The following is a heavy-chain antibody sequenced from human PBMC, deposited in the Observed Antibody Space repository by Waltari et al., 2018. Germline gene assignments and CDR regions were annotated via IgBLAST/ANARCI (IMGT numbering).Heavy chain of an antibody. V-gene: IGHV4-39*01. CDR1: GGSISSSSYY. Sequence: QLQLQESGPGLVKPSETLSLTCTVSGGSISSSSYYWGWIRQPPGKGLGWIGSSYYSGSTYYNPSLKRRVTISVDTSKNQFSLKLSSVTAADTAVYYCARRGRYSSSSRGLDYWGQGTLVTVSS. CDR2: SYYSGST. D-gene: IGHD6-6*01. J-gene: IGHJ4*02. CDR3: ARRGRYSSSSRGLDY.